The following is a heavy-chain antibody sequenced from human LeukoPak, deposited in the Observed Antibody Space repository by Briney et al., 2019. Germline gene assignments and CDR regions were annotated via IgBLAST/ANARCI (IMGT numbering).Heavy chain of an antibody. J-gene: IGHJ3*02. CDR1: GFTFRRHY. CDR3: AREGITAAGDDASDI. Sequence: PGGSLRLSCAASGFTFRRHYMTGVRQAPGKGLEWVANIKQDGSDKYYLDSVRGRFTISRDNAKNSLYLQMNSLRVEGTAVYYCAREGITAAGDDASDIWGQGTMVTVSS. D-gene: IGHD6-13*01. CDR2: IKQDGSDK. V-gene: IGHV3-7*01.